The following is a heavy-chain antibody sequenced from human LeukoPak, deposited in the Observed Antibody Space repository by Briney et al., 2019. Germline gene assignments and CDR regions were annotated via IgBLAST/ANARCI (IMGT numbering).Heavy chain of an antibody. CDR2: ISTTGNI. Sequence: PSETLSLTCTVSGGSISSYYWSWIRQPPGKGLEWIGRISTTGNINYNPSLKSRVTMSLDTSKNYFSLKLSSVTAADTAVYYCAREIEMATQFDYWGRGTLVTVSS. J-gene: IGHJ4*02. D-gene: IGHD5-24*01. CDR1: GGSISSYY. CDR3: AREIEMATQFDY. V-gene: IGHV4-4*07.